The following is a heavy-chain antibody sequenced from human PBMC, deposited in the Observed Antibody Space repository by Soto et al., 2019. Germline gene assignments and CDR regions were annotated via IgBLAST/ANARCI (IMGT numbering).Heavy chain of an antibody. CDR1: GFTFSSYS. V-gene: IGHV3-21*01. Sequence: EVQLLESGGGLVNPGGSLRLSCSASGFTFSSYSMDWVRQAPGKGLEWVASINPNSMYMFYADSVRGRFTIFRDYAKNSLHLQMNGLGVEDTGVYYCARHETRLTGDGFDIWGQGTLVTVSS. CDR3: ARHETRLTGDGFDI. D-gene: IGHD7-27*01. J-gene: IGHJ3*02. CDR2: INPNSMYM.